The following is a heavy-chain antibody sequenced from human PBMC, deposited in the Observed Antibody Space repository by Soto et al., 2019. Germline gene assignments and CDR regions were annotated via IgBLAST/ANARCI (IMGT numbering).Heavy chain of an antibody. Sequence: SETLSLTCTVSGGSISSSSYYWGWIRQPPGKGLEWIGSIYYSGSTYYNPSLKSRVTMSLDTSKNQFSLKLSSVTAVDMAVYYCARTGGPIWSGSYIDSWGQGTLVTVSS. D-gene: IGHD3-3*01. V-gene: IGHV4-39*07. J-gene: IGHJ4*02. CDR2: IYYSGST. CDR1: GGSISSSSYY. CDR3: ARTGGPIWSGSYIDS.